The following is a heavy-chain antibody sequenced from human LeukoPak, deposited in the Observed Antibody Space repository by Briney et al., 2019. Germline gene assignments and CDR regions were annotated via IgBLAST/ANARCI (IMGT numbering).Heavy chain of an antibody. J-gene: IGHJ2*01. D-gene: IGHD7-27*01. CDR2: INPKSGDT. V-gene: IGHV1-2*02. CDR1: GYTFTGHY. CDR3: GVHWGSGYYFDL. Sequence: ASVKVSCKASGYTFTGHYVHWVRQTPGQGLEWMGWINPKSGDTNYAQKFQGRVTMTRDTSIVTAYMELSSLTSDDTGVYYCGVHWGSGYYFDLWGRGILVTVSS.